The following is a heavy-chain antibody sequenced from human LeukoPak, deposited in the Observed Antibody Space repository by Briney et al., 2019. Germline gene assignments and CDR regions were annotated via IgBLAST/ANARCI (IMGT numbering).Heavy chain of an antibody. CDR1: GYSFTSYW. J-gene: IGHJ5*02. CDR3: ARQITFGGVEFDP. CDR2: IYPGDSDA. D-gene: IGHD3-16*01. V-gene: IGHV5-51*01. Sequence: GESLKISCKGSGYSFTSYWIGWVRQMPGKGLEWMGIIYPGDSDARYGPSFQGQVTISVDKSINTAYLQWSSLKASDTATYYCARQITFGGVEFDPWGQGTLVTVSS.